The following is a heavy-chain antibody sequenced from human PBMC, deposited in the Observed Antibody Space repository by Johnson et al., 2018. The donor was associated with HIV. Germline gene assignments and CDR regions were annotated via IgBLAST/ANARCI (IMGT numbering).Heavy chain of an antibody. CDR1: GFTFSSYW. J-gene: IGHJ3*02. CDR2: IKQDGSEK. V-gene: IGHV3-7*02. Sequence: VQLVESGGGLVQPGGSLRLSCAASGFTFSSYWMSWVRQAPGKGLEWVANIKQDGSEKYYVDSVKGRFTISRDKSKNMVYLQMNSLRAEDTAVYFCARGFCSNGVCSSLLGFDAFDIWGQGTTVTVSS. CDR3: ARGFCSNGVCSSLLGFDAFDI. D-gene: IGHD2-8*01.